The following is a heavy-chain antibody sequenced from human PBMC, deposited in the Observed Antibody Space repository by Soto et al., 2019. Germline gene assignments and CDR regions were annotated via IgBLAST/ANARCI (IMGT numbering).Heavy chain of an antibody. CDR1: GFTVSSNY. J-gene: IGHJ6*02. D-gene: IGHD4-17*01. V-gene: IGHV3-53*01. CDR2: IYSGGST. CDR3: ARDDYGGNNYYYGMDV. Sequence: GSLRLSCAASGFTVSSNYMSWVRRAPGKGLEWVSVIYSGGSTYYADSVKGRFTISRDNSKNTLYLQMNSLRAEDTAVYYCARDDYGGNNYYYGMDVWGQGTTVTVSS.